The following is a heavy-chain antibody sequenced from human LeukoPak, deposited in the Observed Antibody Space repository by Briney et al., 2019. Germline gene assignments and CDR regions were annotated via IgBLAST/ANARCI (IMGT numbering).Heavy chain of an antibody. CDR3: ARGGVLTAAGTDY. V-gene: IGHV3-48*03. J-gene: IGHJ4*02. Sequence: GGSLRLPCAASGFTLSSYEMNWVRQAPGKGLEWASYISSSGSTIYCADSVKGQFTISRDNAKNSLYLQMDSLRAEDTAVYYCARGGVLTAAGTDYWGQGTLVTVSS. CDR1: GFTLSSYE. CDR2: ISSSGSTI. D-gene: IGHD6-13*01.